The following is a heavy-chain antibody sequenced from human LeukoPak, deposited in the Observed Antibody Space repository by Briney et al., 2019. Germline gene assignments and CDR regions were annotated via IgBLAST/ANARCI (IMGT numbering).Heavy chain of an antibody. V-gene: IGHV7-4-1*02. Sequence: ASVKVSCKASGYTFTSYAMNWVRQAPGQGLEWMGWINTNTGNPTYAQGFTGRFVFSLDTSVSTAYLQISSLKAEDTAVYYCAREPLPYCSGGSCYSSWYDIWGQATMGTVSS. J-gene: IGHJ3*02. D-gene: IGHD2-15*01. CDR2: INTNTGNP. CDR3: AREPLPYCSGGSCYSSWYDI. CDR1: GYTFTSYA.